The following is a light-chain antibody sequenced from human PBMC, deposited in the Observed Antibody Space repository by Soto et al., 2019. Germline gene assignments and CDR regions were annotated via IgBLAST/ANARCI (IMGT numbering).Light chain of an antibody. CDR3: QQSYSTPIT. CDR1: QSISSY. Sequence: DIQMTQSASSLSASVGDRVTITCRASQSISSYLNWYQQKPGKAPKLLIYAASSLQSGVPSRFSGSGSGTDFTLTISSLQPEDFATYYCQQSYSTPITFGQGTRLENK. V-gene: IGKV1-39*01. CDR2: AAS. J-gene: IGKJ5*01.